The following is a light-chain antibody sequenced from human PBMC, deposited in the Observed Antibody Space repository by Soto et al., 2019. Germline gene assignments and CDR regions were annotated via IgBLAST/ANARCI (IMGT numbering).Light chain of an antibody. CDR1: QSISSR. CDR2: KAS. J-gene: IGKJ1*01. CDR3: QHYNSYPWT. Sequence: DIQMTQSPSTLSASVGDRATITCRASQSISSRLAWYQQKPGKAPKLLIYKASSLESRVPSRFSGSGSGTAFTLTISSLQPDDFATYYCQHYNSYPWTFGQGTKVDIK. V-gene: IGKV1-5*03.